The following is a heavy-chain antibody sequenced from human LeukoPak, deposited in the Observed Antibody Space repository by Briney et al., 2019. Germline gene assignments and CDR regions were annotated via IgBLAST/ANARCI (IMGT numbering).Heavy chain of an antibody. D-gene: IGHD6-19*01. J-gene: IGHJ3*02. Sequence: ASVKVSCKASGGTFSSYAISWVRQAPGQGLEWMGGIIPIFGTANYAQKFQGRVTNTADESTSTAYMELSSLRSEDTAVYYCGGSGWRLSDAFDIWGQGTMVTVSS. CDR2: IIPIFGTA. CDR1: GGTFSSYA. V-gene: IGHV1-69*13. CDR3: GGSGWRLSDAFDI.